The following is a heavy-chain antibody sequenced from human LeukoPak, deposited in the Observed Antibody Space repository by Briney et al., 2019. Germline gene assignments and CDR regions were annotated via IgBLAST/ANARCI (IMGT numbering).Heavy chain of an antibody. CDR3: ARENTAMAYFDY. Sequence: GGSLRLSCAASGFTVSSNYMSWVRQAPGKGPEWVSVIYSGGSTYYADSVKGRFTISRDNSKNTLYLQMNSLRAEDTAVYYCARENTAMAYFDYWGQGTLVTVSS. CDR1: GFTVSSNY. CDR2: IYSGGST. J-gene: IGHJ4*02. V-gene: IGHV3-53*01. D-gene: IGHD5-18*01.